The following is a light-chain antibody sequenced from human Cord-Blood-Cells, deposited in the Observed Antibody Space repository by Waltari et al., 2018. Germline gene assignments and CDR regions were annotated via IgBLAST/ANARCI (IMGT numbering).Light chain of an antibody. CDR2: GAS. CDR3: QQYGSSPPT. Sequence: IVLTQSPGTLSLSPGDRATLSCSDSQSVSSSYLAWYQQKPGQAPRLLIYGASSRATGIPDRFSGSGSGTDFTLTISSLEPEDFAVYYCQQYGSSPPTFGPGTKVDIK. J-gene: IGKJ3*01. CDR1: QSVSSSY. V-gene: IGKV3-20*01.